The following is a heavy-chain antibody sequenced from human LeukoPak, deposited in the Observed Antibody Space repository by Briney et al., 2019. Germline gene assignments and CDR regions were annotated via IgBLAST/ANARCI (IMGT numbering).Heavy chain of an antibody. V-gene: IGHV4-4*07. Sequence: SATLSLTCNVFGVSISNYFWSWLRQPAGKGLEWIGRFYASGTTYYNPSLRSRVTLSMDTSKNHFSLKLTSVTAVDTAVYYCARTHCGGGSCDTFDPWGQGTLVTVSS. D-gene: IGHD2-21*01. CDR3: ARTHCGGGSCDTFDP. J-gene: IGHJ5*02. CDR1: GVSISNYF. CDR2: FYASGTT.